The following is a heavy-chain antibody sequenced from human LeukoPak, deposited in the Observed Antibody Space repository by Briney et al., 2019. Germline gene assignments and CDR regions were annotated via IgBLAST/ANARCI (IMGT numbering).Heavy chain of an antibody. CDR1: GFALSTRGGG. V-gene: IGHV2-5*02. Sequence: SGPTLVKPPQTLTLTCTFSGFALSTRGGGVGWIRQPPGKALEWLSLIYWDDDKRYSPALKSRLTITKENTNNQGVLTMTNIDPVDTATYYCAHRPGYCSSTSCSRYWFDPWGQGTLVTVSS. CDR3: AHRPGYCSSTSCSRYWFDP. D-gene: IGHD2-2*01. CDR2: IYWDDDK. J-gene: IGHJ5*02.